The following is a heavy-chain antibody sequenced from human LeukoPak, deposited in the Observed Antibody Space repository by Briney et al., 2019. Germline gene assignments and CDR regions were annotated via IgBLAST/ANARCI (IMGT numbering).Heavy chain of an antibody. CDR2: ISYDGSNK. V-gene: IGHV3-30*18. Sequence: GGSLRLSCAASGFTFSSYGMHWVRQAPGKGLEWVAVISYDGSNKYYADSVKGRFTISRDNSKNMLYLQMNSLRAEDTAVYYCAKDGSSGWFDYWGQGTLVTVSS. CDR3: AKDGSSGWFDY. CDR1: GFTFSSYG. J-gene: IGHJ4*02. D-gene: IGHD6-19*01.